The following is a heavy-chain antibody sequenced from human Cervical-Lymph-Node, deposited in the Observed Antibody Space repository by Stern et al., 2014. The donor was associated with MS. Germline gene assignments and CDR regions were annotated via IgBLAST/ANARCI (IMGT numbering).Heavy chain of an antibody. CDR2: IIPLFGTA. V-gene: IGHV1-69*01. J-gene: IGHJ6*02. Sequence: QEQLVQSGAEVKRPGSSVKVSCKASGGTFSTYAINWVRQAPGQGLEWMGGIIPLFGTANYAQQFHGRVTIIADGHTRTVYLGLSSLRFEDTAIYGCATIGAARNSEGGMEVWGQGTTVTVSS. D-gene: IGHD3-16*01. CDR3: ATIGAARNSEGGMEV. CDR1: GGTFSTYA.